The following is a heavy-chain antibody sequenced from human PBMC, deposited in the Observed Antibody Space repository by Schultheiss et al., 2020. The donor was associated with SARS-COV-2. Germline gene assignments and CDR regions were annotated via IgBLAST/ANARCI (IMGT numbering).Heavy chain of an antibody. CDR2: IWYDGSNK. J-gene: IGHJ4*02. V-gene: IGHV3-33*08. CDR1: GFTFSDYY. CDR3: ARSNLFDY. Sequence: GGSLRLSCAASGFTFSDYYMSWVRQAPGKGLEWVAVIWYDGSNKYYADSVKGRFTISRDNSKNTLYLQMNSLTPEDTAVYYCARSNLFDYWGQGTLVTVSS.